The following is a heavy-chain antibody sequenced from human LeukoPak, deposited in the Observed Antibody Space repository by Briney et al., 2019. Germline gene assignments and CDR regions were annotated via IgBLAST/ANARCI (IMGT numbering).Heavy chain of an antibody. CDR1: GGSISSYY. Sequence: SETLSLTCSVSGGSISSYYWSWIRQPPGKGLEWIGRIYSSGSTNYSPSLKSRVIISVDTSKSQFSLKVSSVTAADTAVYYCVVVVPAAILYYYYYMDVWGKGTTVTVSS. CDR3: VVVVPAAILYYYYYMDV. J-gene: IGHJ6*03. V-gene: IGHV4-59*08. D-gene: IGHD2-2*01. CDR2: IYSSGST.